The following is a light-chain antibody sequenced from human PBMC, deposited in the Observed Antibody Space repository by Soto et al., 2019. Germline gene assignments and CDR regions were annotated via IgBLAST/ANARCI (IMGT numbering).Light chain of an antibody. CDR3: SSYTSSSTL. CDR2: AVT. Sequence: QSALTQPASVSGSPGQSITISCTGTSSDVGGYNYVSWYQQHPGKAPKLMIYAVTDRPSGVSSRLSGSKSGNTASLTISGLQAEEEDDYYCSSYTSSSTLFGTGTKGTVL. J-gene: IGLJ1*01. V-gene: IGLV2-14*01. CDR1: SSDVGGYNY.